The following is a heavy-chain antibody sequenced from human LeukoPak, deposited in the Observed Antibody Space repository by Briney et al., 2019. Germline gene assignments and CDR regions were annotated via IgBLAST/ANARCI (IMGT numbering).Heavy chain of an antibody. V-gene: IGHV3-9*01. CDR2: ISWNSGSI. J-gene: IGHJ4*02. Sequence: RSLRLSCAASGFTFDDYAMHWVRQAPGKGLEWVSGISWNSGSIGYADSVKGRFTISRDNAKNSLYLQMNSLRAEDTALYYCAKDISPGGGGWYYFDYWGQGTLVTVSS. D-gene: IGHD6-19*01. CDR1: GFTFDDYA. CDR3: AKDISPGGGGWYYFDY.